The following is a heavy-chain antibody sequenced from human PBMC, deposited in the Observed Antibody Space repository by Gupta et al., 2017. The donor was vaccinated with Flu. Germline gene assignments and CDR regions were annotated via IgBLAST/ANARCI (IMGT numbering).Heavy chain of an antibody. J-gene: IGHJ6*02. V-gene: IGHV3-23*04. CDR1: GFPFSMFA. CDR2: IGGSGGGP. CDR3: AKGRSRALGYYGMDV. Sequence: EVQLVESGGGLVQPGLSLRLSCAASGFPFSMFAMSWVRQAPGKGLEWVSGIGGSGGGPYYADSVKGRFTISRDYSKNTLYLQMNSLRADDTAVYYCAKGRSRALGYYGMDVWGQGTTVTVSS.